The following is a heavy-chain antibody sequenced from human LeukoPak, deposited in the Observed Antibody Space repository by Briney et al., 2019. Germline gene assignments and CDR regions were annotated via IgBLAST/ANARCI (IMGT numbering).Heavy chain of an antibody. D-gene: IGHD3-9*01. V-gene: IGHV4-38-2*02. J-gene: IGHJ4*02. CDR2: IYHSGST. CDR3: ARDLGPLRYFDWSSYFDY. CDR1: GYSISSGYY. Sequence: SETLSLTCTVSGYSISSGYYWGWIRQPPGKGLEWIGSIYHSGSTYYNPSLKSRVTISVDTSKNQFSLKLSSVTAADTAVYYCARDLGPLRYFDWSSYFDYWGQGTLVTVSS.